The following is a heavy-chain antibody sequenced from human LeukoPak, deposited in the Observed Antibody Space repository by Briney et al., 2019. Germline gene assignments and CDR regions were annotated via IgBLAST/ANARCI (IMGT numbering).Heavy chain of an antibody. CDR1: GFTFSSYW. J-gene: IGHJ4*02. V-gene: IGHV3-74*01. D-gene: IGHD1-26*01. Sequence: GGSLRLSCVASGFTFSSYWMHWVRQAPGKGLVWVSRIHSDGSSTSYADSVKGRITISRDNAKNTLYLQMNSLRVEDTAVYYCARDLVVGATIALSYWGQGTLVTVSS. CDR3: ARDLVVGATIALSY. CDR2: IHSDGSST.